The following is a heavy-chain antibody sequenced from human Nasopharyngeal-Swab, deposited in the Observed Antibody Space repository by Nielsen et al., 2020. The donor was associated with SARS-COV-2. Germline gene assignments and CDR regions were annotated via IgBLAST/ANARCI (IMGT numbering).Heavy chain of an antibody. Sequence: GGSLRLSCAASGFTFSSYATSWVRQAPGKGLEWVSAISGSGGSTYYADSVKGRFTISRDNSKNTLYLQMNSLRAEDTAVYYCAKDEPYYDSSGYNYYYYYYMDVWGKGTTVTVSS. V-gene: IGHV3-23*01. D-gene: IGHD3-22*01. CDR1: GFTFSSYA. CDR3: AKDEPYYDSSGYNYYYYYYMDV. J-gene: IGHJ6*03. CDR2: ISGSGGST.